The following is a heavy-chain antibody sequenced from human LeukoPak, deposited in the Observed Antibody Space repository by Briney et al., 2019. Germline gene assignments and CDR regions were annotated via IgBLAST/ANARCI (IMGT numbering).Heavy chain of an antibody. Sequence: SQTLSLTCTVSGGSISSGGYYWSWLRQHPGKGLEWIGYIYYSGSTYYNPSLKSRVTISVDTSKNQFSLKLSSVTAADTAVYYCARDGYSYGGTDYYGMDVWGQGTTVTVSS. CDR1: GGSISSGGYY. D-gene: IGHD5-18*01. CDR2: IYYSGST. CDR3: ARDGYSYGGTDYYGMDV. V-gene: IGHV4-31*03. J-gene: IGHJ6*02.